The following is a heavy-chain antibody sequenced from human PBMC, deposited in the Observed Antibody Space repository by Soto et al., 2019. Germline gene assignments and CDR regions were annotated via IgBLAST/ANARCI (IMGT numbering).Heavy chain of an antibody. CDR3: AKDDRRYFDWLLFS. V-gene: IGHV3-30*18. J-gene: IGHJ4*02. CDR2: ISYDGSNK. Sequence: ESGGGVVQPGRSLRLSCAASGFTFSSYGMHWVRQAPGKGLEWVAVISYDGSNKYYADSVKGRFTISRDNSKNTLYLQMNSLRAEDTAVYYCAKDDRRYFDWLLFSWGQGTLVTVSS. D-gene: IGHD3-9*01. CDR1: GFTFSSYG.